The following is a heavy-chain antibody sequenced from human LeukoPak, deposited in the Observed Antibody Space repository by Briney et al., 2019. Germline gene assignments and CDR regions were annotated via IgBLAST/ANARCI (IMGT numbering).Heavy chain of an antibody. CDR3: ARHGDSSGYYIFDY. Sequence: SETLSPTCAVYGGSFSGYYWSWIRQPPGKGLEWIGYIYYSGSTNYNPSLKSRVTISVDTSKNQFSLKLSSVTAADTAVYYCARHGDSSGYYIFDYWGQGTLVTVSS. CDR1: GGSFSGYY. CDR2: IYYSGST. V-gene: IGHV4-59*08. D-gene: IGHD3-22*01. J-gene: IGHJ4*02.